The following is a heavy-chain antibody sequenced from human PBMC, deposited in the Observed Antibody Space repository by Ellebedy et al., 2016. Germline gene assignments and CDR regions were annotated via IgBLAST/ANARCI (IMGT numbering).Heavy chain of an antibody. V-gene: IGHV3-64D*06. Sequence: GESLKISCSAAGFNLNTIAMHWVRQAPGKGLEYVSSINDNGLRTHYADSVKGRFTISRDKNTLYLQMSSLRAKDTALYYCVKDRAGSYAFDIWGQGTMVTVSS. CDR3: VKDRAGSYAFDI. J-gene: IGHJ3*02. D-gene: IGHD3-10*01. CDR1: GFNLNTIA. CDR2: INDNGLRT.